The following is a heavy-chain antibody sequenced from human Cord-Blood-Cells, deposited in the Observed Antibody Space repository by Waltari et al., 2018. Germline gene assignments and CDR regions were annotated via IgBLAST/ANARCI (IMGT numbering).Heavy chain of an antibody. J-gene: IGHJ4*02. CDR1: GYSFTSYW. Sequence: EVQLVQSGAEVKKPGESLKISCKGSGYSFTSYWIGWVRQMPGKGLAWMGIIYPGDSDTRYSPSFQGQVTISADKAISTAYLQWCSLKASDTAMYYCARQSAYCTNGVCYGDYWGQGTLVTVSS. CDR2: IYPGDSDT. CDR3: ARQSAYCTNGVCYGDY. V-gene: IGHV5-51*01. D-gene: IGHD2-8*01.